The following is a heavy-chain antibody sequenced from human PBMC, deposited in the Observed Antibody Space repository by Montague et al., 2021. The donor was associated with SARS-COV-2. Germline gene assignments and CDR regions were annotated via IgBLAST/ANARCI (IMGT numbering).Heavy chain of an antibody. Sequence: SETLSLTCTVSGGSISSSTYYWGWIRQPPGKGLEWIGSIYYSGSTYYNPSLKSRVTISVDTSKNQFSLKLSSVTAADTAVYYCARHGWGWLRVLSSSDYWGQGTLVTVSS. CDR2: IYYSGST. CDR3: ARHGWGWLRVLSSSDY. J-gene: IGHJ4*02. V-gene: IGHV4-39*01. CDR1: GGSISSSTYY. D-gene: IGHD2-15*01.